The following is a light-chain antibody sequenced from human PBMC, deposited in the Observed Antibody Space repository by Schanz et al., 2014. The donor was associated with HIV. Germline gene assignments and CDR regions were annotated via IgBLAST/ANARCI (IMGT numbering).Light chain of an antibody. V-gene: IGKV3-20*01. CDR1: QRLHSAY. J-gene: IGKJ1*01. CDR3: KQYGVSTPWK. CDR2: GAS. Sequence: EIVLTQSPGSLSLSPGGRATLSCGASQRLHSAYLAWYQQKPGQAPRLLIYGASSRATDIPDRFSGSGSGTDINHTISGLETEDFEDNYCKQYGVSTPWKLGQGTRVESK.